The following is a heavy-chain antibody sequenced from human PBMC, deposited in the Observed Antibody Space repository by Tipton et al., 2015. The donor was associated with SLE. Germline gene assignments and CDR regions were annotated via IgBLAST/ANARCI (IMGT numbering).Heavy chain of an antibody. CDR3: SAVAAYYYYYMDV. Sequence: SLRLSCAASGFTFSSYAMSWVRQAPGKGLEWVSVISGSGGSTYYADSVKGRFTISRDNSKNTLYLQMNSLRAEDTAVYYCSAVAAYYYYYMDVWGKGTTVTVSS. CDR2: ISGSGGST. J-gene: IGHJ6*03. V-gene: IGHV3-23*01. CDR1: GFTFSSYA. D-gene: IGHD6-19*01.